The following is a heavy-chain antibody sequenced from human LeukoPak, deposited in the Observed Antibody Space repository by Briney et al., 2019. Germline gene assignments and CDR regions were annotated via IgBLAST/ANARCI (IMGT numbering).Heavy chain of an antibody. J-gene: IGHJ5*02. CDR1: GFTFSSYG. CDR3: AKGYSNSLSWFDP. D-gene: IGHD6-13*01. V-gene: IGHV3-33*06. Sequence: HPGGSLRLSCAASGFTFSSYGMHWVRQAPGKGLEWVAVIWYDGSNKYYADSVKGRFTISRDNSKNTLYLQMNSLRAEDTAVYYCAKGYSNSLSWFDPWGQGILVTVAS. CDR2: IWYDGSNK.